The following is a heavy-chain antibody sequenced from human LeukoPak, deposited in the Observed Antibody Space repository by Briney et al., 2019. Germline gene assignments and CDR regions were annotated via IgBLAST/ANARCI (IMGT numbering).Heavy chain of an antibody. CDR1: GGSISSYY. V-gene: IGHV4-59*01. D-gene: IGHD1-26*01. CDR3: ARYSYSQSFDY. Sequence: SETLSLTCTVSGGSISSYYWSWIRQPPGKGLEWIGYIYYSGSTNYNPSLKSRVTISVDTSKNQFSLKLSSVTAADTAVYYCARYSYSQSFDYWGQGTLVTVSS. J-gene: IGHJ4*02. CDR2: IYYSGST.